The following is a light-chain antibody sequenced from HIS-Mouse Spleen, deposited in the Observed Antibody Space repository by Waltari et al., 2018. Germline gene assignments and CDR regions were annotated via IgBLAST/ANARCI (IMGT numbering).Light chain of an antibody. V-gene: IGLV3-10*01. CDR3: YSTDSSGNHRV. Sequence: SYELTQPPSVSVSPGQTARITCSGDALPKKYAYWYQQKSGQAPVVVIYDDSKRPSGIPGRFSGSSSGTMATLTISGAQVEDEADYYCYSTDSSGNHRVFGGGTKLTVL. J-gene: IGLJ2*01. CDR1: ALPKKY. CDR2: DDS.